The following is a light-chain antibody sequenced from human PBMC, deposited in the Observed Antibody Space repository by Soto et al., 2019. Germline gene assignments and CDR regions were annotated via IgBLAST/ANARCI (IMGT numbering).Light chain of an antibody. CDR3: QQYNDWPFT. CDR2: GAS. Sequence: EIVMTQCPATLSVSPGERATLSCRASQSISSKLAWFQEKPGQAPRLLFYGASTRATGIPARFSGSESGTEFTLTISSLQSEDFAVYYCQQYNDWPFTFGPGTKVDIK. V-gene: IGKV3-15*01. J-gene: IGKJ3*01. CDR1: QSISSK.